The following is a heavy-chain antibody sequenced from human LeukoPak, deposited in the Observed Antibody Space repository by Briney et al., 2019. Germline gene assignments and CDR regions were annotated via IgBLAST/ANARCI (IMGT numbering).Heavy chain of an antibody. CDR1: GGSFSGYY. D-gene: IGHD2-15*01. V-gene: IGHV4-34*01. Sequence: SETLSLTCAVYGGSFSGYYWSWIRQPPGKGLEWIGKINHSGSTNYNPSLKSRVTISVDTSKNQFSLKLSSVTAADTAVYYCATEQYCSGGSCSMDTAMVWGQGTLVTVSS. CDR3: ATEQYCSGGSCSMDTAMV. J-gene: IGHJ4*02. CDR2: INHSGST.